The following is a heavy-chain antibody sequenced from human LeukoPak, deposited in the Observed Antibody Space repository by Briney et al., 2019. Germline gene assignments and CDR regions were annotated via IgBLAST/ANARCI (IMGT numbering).Heavy chain of an antibody. Sequence: PGGSLRLSCGASGFIFRSYGMHWVRQAPGKGLEWVACIYPDGNNKDYADSVKGRFIISRDNSKNTLFLQMNSLRPEDTAVYYCARDNGDPWGQGTLVTVSS. V-gene: IGHV3-30*19. J-gene: IGHJ5*02. CDR2: IYPDGNNK. CDR3: ARDNGDP. D-gene: IGHD4-17*01. CDR1: GFIFRSYG.